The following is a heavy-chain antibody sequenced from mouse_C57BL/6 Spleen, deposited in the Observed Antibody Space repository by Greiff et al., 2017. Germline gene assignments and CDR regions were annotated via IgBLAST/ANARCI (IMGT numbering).Heavy chain of an antibody. CDR3: TRGIQITTVVAKDY. CDR1: GYTFTDYE. Sequence: VQLQQSGAELVRPGASVTLSCKASGYTFTDYEMHWVKQTPVHGLEWIGAIDPETGGTAYNQKFKGKAILTADKSSSPAYMELRSLTSEDSAVYYCTRGIQITTVVAKDYGGQGTSVTVSS. D-gene: IGHD1-1*01. J-gene: IGHJ4*01. CDR2: IDPETGGT. V-gene: IGHV1-15*01.